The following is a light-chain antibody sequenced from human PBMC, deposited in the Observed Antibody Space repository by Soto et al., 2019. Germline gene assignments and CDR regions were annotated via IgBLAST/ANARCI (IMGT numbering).Light chain of an antibody. J-gene: IGKJ2*01. CDR2: WAS. CDR3: QQYYSTSST. V-gene: IGKV4-1*01. Sequence: DIVMTQSPDSLAVSLGERATINCKSSQSVLYSSNNKNYLAWYQQKPGQPPKLLIYWASTRDSGVPDRFSGSGSGTDFTLTISSLQAEEVAVYYCQQYYSTSSTFGQGTKLEIK. CDR1: QSVLYSSNNKNY.